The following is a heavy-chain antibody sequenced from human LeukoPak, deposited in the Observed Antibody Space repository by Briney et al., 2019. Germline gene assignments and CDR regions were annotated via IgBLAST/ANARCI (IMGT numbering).Heavy chain of an antibody. CDR1: GGSFSGYY. CDR2: IHYGGST. V-gene: IGHV4-34*01. Sequence: SETLSLTCAVYGGSFSGYYWGWIRQPPGKGLEWIGSIHYGGSTYYNPSLKSRVTVSVDTSKNQFSLKLSSVTAADTAVYYCARDGLWIQNAFDIWGQGTMVTVSS. D-gene: IGHD5-18*01. J-gene: IGHJ3*02. CDR3: ARDGLWIQNAFDI.